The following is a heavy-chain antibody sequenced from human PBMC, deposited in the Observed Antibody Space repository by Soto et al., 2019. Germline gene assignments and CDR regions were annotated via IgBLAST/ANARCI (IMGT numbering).Heavy chain of an antibody. Sequence: ASVKVSCKASGYTFTSYDINWVRQATGQGLEWMGWMNPNSGNTGYAQKFQGRVTMTRNTSQSTAYMELSSLGSEDTAVYYCARGRSGTVSYYYYYMDVWGKGTTVTVSS. V-gene: IGHV1-8*01. CDR1: GYTFTSYD. D-gene: IGHD2-15*01. J-gene: IGHJ6*03. CDR3: ARGRSGTVSYYYYYMDV. CDR2: MNPNSGNT.